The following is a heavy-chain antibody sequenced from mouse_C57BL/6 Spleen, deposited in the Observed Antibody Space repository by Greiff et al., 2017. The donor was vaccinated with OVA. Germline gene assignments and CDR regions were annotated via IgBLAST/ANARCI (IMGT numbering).Heavy chain of an antibody. D-gene: IGHD2-3*01. V-gene: IGHV6-6*01. Sequence: DVMLVESGGGLVQPGGSMKLSCAASGFTFSDAWMDWVRQSPEKGLEWVAEIRNKANNHATYYAESVKGRFTISRDDSKSSVYLQMNSLRAEDTGIYYCTRPFYDGYPAWFAYWGQGTLVTVSA. CDR3: TRPFYDGYPAWFAY. CDR2: IRNKANNHAT. J-gene: IGHJ3*01. CDR1: GFTFSDAW.